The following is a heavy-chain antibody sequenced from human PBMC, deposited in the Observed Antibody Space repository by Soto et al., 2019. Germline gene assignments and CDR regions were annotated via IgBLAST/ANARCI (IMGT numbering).Heavy chain of an antibody. J-gene: IGHJ2*01. Sequence: EVQLVESGGGLVQPGGSLRLSCAASGFTVSDNYMSWVRQAPGKGLEWVSLIYSGGRTFYADSVKGRFTIPRDTNTVYLQMNSLRAEDMAIYYCARVNFYDTNYWYFDLWGRGTLVTVSS. D-gene: IGHD3-22*01. CDR3: ARVNFYDTNYWYFDL. V-gene: IGHV3-66*01. CDR2: IYSGGRT. CDR1: GFTVSDNY.